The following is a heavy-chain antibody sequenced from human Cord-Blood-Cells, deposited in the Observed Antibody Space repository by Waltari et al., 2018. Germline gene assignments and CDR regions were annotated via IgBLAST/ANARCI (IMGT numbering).Heavy chain of an antibody. CDR3: AKDHYYDSSGYYG. Sequence: EVQLLESGGGLVQRGGSLRLSCAASGLTFSSYAVCWVRQAPGKGLEWVSAISGSGCSTYYADSVKGRFTISRDNSKNTLYLQMNSLRAEDTAVYYCAKDHYYDSSGYYGWGQGTLVTVSS. V-gene: IGHV3-23*01. D-gene: IGHD3-22*01. CDR1: GLTFSSYA. J-gene: IGHJ4*02. CDR2: ISGSGCST.